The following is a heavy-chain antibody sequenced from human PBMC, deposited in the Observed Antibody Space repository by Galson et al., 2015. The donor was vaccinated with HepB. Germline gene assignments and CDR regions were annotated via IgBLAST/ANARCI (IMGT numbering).Heavy chain of an antibody. J-gene: IGHJ4*02. CDR2: INPNSGGT. CDR3: ARTMVWKDPRIVGGHPCDY. V-gene: IGHV1-2*06. D-gene: IGHD1-26*01. CDR1: GYTFTDYY. Sequence: SVKVSCKASGYTFTDYYMHWVRQAPGQGLEWMGRINPNSGGTKNAQKFQGRVTMTRDTSISTAYMELSRLRSDDTAVYYCARTMVWKDPRIVGGHPCDYWGQGTLVSVSS.